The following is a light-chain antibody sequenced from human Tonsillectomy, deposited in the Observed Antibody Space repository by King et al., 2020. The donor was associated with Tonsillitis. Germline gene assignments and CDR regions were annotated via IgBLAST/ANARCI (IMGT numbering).Light chain of an antibody. J-gene: IGKJ4*01. Sequence: VPSRFSGSGAGTDFTLTIDRLQPEDFATYYCQQANSFTNPLTFGGGTKV. V-gene: IGKV1D-12*01. CDR3: QQANSFTNPLT.